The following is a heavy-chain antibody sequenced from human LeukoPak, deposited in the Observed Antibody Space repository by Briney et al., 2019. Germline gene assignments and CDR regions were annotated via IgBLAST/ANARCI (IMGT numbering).Heavy chain of an antibody. D-gene: IGHD4-17*01. CDR3: AINHPDYGDYVGQDY. CDR1: GYTFTSYD. J-gene: IGHJ4*02. V-gene: IGHV1-8*01. Sequence: ASVKVSCKAPGYTFTSYDINWVRQATGQGLEWMGWMNPNSGNTGYAQKFQGRVTMTRNTSISTAYMELSSLRSEDTAVYYCAINHPDYGDYVGQDYWGQGTLVTVSS. CDR2: MNPNSGNT.